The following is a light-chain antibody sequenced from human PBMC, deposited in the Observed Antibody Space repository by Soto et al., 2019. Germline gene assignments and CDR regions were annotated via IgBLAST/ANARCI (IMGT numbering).Light chain of an antibody. CDR1: QNVLYTSNNKNQ. J-gene: IGKJ2*01. V-gene: IGKV4-1*01. CDR3: HQYHNPPYT. Sequence: DIVMTQSPDSLAVSLGERATINCKSSQNVLYTSNNKNQLAWYQQKPGQPPKLLIYWASTRESGVPDRFSGSGSGTTFTLTISSLQSEDVAVYYCHQYHNPPYTFGQVNKLEIK. CDR2: WAS.